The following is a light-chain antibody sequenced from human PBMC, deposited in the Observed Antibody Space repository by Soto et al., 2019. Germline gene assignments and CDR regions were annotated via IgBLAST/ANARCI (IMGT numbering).Light chain of an antibody. V-gene: IGKV2-28*01. J-gene: IGKJ4*01. CDR3: AQALQTVT. CDR2: MGF. CDR1: QSLLHKNGNTY. Sequence: DVVMTQSPLSLPVTPGEAASISCRSSQSLLHKNGNTYFNWYLQRPGQSPQLLIYMGFRRASGVPDRFSGSGSGTDFTLKISTVEAEDVGVYYCAQALQTVTFGGGTKVDIK.